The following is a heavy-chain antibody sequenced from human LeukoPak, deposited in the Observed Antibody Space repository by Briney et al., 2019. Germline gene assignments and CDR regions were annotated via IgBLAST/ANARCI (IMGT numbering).Heavy chain of an antibody. CDR1: GFTFSSYA. D-gene: IGHD3-10*01. J-gene: IGHJ4*02. CDR3: AKDSATYGRFDY. CDR2: ISGSGGTT. Sequence: GGSLRLSCVVSGFTFSSYAMSWVRQAPGKGLEWVADISGSGGTTKYADSVKGRFTISRDNSKNTVYLQLNSLRAEDTAVYFCAKDSATYGRFDYWGQGTLVTVSS. V-gene: IGHV3-23*01.